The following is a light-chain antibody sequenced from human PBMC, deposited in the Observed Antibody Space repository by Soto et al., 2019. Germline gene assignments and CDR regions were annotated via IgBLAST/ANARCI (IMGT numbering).Light chain of an antibody. J-gene: IGKJ4*01. CDR1: HSVSSSY. CDR3: QQYGSSGLT. Sequence: EIVLTQSPGTLSLSPGERATLSSRASHSVSSSYLSWYQQKPGQAPRLLIYGASSRATGIPDRFSGSGSGTDFTLTISRLEPEDFAVYYCQQYGSSGLTFGGGTKVEIK. V-gene: IGKV3-20*01. CDR2: GAS.